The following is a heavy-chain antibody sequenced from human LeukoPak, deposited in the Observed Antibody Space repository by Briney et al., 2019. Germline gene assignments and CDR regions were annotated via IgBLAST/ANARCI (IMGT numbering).Heavy chain of an antibody. CDR3: ARDRLYAPIYGSGTPHWYMDV. D-gene: IGHD3-10*01. CDR2: ITDSGGNT. Sequence: PGGSLRLSCAASGFTFSSYAMNWVRQAPGKGLEWVSGITDSGGNTYYADSVKGRFTISRDNSKNTLYLQMNSLRAEDTAVYYCARDRLYAPIYGSGTPHWYMDVWGKGTTVTVSS. CDR1: GFTFSSYA. V-gene: IGHV3-23*01. J-gene: IGHJ6*03.